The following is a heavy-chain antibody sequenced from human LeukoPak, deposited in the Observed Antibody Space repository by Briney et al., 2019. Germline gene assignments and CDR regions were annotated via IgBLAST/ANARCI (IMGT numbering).Heavy chain of an antibody. CDR3: ARVLSGAREYYYDSSGYTPEASFDI. CDR1: GGTFSSYT. Sequence: GASVKVSCKASGGTFSSYTISWVRQAPGQGLEWMGRIIPILGIANYAQKFQGRVTITADESTSTAYMELSSLRSEDTAVYYCARVLSGAREYYYDSSGYTPEASFDIWGQGTMVTVSS. V-gene: IGHV1-69*02. CDR2: IIPILGIA. J-gene: IGHJ3*02. D-gene: IGHD3-22*01.